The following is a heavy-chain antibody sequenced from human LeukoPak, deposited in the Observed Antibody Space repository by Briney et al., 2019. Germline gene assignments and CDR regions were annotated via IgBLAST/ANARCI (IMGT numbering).Heavy chain of an antibody. J-gene: IGHJ6*03. CDR3: ARGGHNWNYYYYMDV. V-gene: IGHV1-2*02. CDR2: INPNSGST. Sequence: ASVKVSCKASGYTFTGYYMHWVRQAPGQGLEWMGWINPNSGSTNYAQKFQGRVTMTRDTSISTAYMELSRLRSDDTAVYYCARGGHNWNYYYYMDVWGKGTTVTVSS. CDR1: GYTFTGYY. D-gene: IGHD1-20*01.